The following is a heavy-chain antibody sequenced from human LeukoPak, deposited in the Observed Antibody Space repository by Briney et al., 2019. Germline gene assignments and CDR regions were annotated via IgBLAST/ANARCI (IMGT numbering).Heavy chain of an antibody. J-gene: IGHJ4*02. CDR1: GFTFRSYS. Sequence: GGSLRLSCAASGFTFRSYSMNWVRQAPGKGLEWVSYITSGSSPIYYADSVKGRFTISRDNAKNLLYLQMNSLRDEDTAVYYCARRAYGDDSFDYWGQGTLVTVSS. CDR3: ARRAYGDDSFDY. V-gene: IGHV3-48*02. CDR2: ITSGSSPI. D-gene: IGHD4-17*01.